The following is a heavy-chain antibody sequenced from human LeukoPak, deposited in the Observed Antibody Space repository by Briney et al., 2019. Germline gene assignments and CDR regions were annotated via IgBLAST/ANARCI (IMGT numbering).Heavy chain of an antibody. CDR3: ARVKPGGYVYYYYYYMDV. D-gene: IGHD5-12*01. Sequence: PSETLSLTCAVYGGSFSGYYWSWIRQPPGKGLEWIGEINHSGSTNYNPSLKSRVTISVDTSKNQFSLKLSSVTAADTAVYYCARVKPGGYVYYYYYYMDVWGKGTTVTVSS. V-gene: IGHV4-34*01. J-gene: IGHJ6*03. CDR2: INHSGST. CDR1: GGSFSGYY.